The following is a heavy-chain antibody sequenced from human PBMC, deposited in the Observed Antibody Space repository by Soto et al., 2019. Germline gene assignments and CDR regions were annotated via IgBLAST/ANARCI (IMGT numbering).Heavy chain of an antibody. Sequence: PSETLSLTCAVYGGSFSGYYWSWIRQPPGKGLEWIGEINHSGSTNYNPSLKSRVTISVDTSKNQFSLKLSSVTAADTAVYYCARGQTRYYDFWSGYYQRAYYFDYWGQGTLVTVSS. CDR1: GGSFSGYY. D-gene: IGHD3-3*01. V-gene: IGHV4-34*01. J-gene: IGHJ4*02. CDR3: ARGQTRYYDFWSGYYQRAYYFDY. CDR2: INHSGST.